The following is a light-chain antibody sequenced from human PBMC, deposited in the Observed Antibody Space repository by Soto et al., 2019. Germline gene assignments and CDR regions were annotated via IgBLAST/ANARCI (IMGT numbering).Light chain of an antibody. J-gene: IGKJ2*01. V-gene: IGKV1-33*01. CDR3: QQHHNLPYT. CDR2: DVY. CDR1: QDITNY. Sequence: DIQMTQSPSSLSASVGDRVTITCQASQDITNYLNWFQQKPGRAPKLLIFDVYKLETGVPSRFSGSGSGTDFTFTISSRQPEDTATYYCQQHHNLPYTFGQGTKLEI.